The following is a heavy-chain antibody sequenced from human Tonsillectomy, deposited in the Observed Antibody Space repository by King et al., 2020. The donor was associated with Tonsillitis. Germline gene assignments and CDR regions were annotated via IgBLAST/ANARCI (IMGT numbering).Heavy chain of an antibody. CDR2: VYYAGTS. J-gene: IGHJ4*02. CDR1: CGPSTKSSYS. CDR3: ARQEATGWPAFFDS. V-gene: IGHV4-39*01. D-gene: IGHD6-19*01. Sequence: QLQVSGPGLVKHSETLSLTSTVSCGPSTKSSYSWGLIRAAPGNGLEWIARVYYAGTSYNNQSLKSRLTISVDTSKNQFSLKLTSVTAADTAVYYCARQEATGWPAFFDSWGQGTLVTVSS.